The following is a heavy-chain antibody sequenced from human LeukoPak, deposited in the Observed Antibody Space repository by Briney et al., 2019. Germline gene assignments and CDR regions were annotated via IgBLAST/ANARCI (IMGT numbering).Heavy chain of an antibody. CDR3: AGRRPRAYYYGKGYFDY. CDR2: INHSGST. Sequence: NSSETLSLTCAVYGGSFSGYYWSWIRQPPGKGLEWIGEINHSGSTNYNPSLKSRVTISVDTSKNQFSLKLSSVTAADTAVYYCAGRRPRAYYYGKGYFDYWGQGTLVTVSS. V-gene: IGHV4-34*01. D-gene: IGHD3-10*01. J-gene: IGHJ4*02. CDR1: GGSFSGYY.